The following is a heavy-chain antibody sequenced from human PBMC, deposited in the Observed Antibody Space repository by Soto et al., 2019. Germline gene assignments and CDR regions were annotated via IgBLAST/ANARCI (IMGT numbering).Heavy chain of an antibody. V-gene: IGHV4-4*07. CDR3: AREGSFCDYTSAIGIYTLSLDG. Sequence: LGSTVSRDCGDTFDWWWVGQPAGKRLEWIGRIFPNGNTDYSPSLKSRVTLSVDTSKNQISLNLTSVTAADMAVYYCAREGSFCDYTSAIGIYTLSLDGWG. D-gene: IGHD3-3*01. CDR1: RDCGDTFD. CDR2: IFPNGNT. J-gene: IGHJ6*02.